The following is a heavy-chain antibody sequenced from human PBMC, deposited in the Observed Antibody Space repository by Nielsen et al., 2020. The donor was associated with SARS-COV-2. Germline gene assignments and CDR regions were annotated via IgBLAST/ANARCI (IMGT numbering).Heavy chain of an antibody. CDR3: AKWGSYGGKGVGGMDV. CDR2: ISYDGSNK. V-gene: IGHV3-30*04. CDR1: GFTFSSYA. J-gene: IGHJ6*02. D-gene: IGHD4-23*01. Sequence: GGSLGLSCAASGFTFSSYAMHWVRQAPGKGLEWVAVISYDGSNKYYADSVKGRFTISRDNSKNTLYLQMNSLRAEDTAVYYCAKWGSYGGKGVGGMDVWGQGTTVTVSS.